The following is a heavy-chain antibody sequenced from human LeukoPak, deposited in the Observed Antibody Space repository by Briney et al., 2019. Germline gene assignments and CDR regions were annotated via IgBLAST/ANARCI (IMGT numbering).Heavy chain of an antibody. D-gene: IGHD5-18*01. V-gene: IGHV4-34*01. CDR2: INHSGST. J-gene: IGHJ4*02. CDR3: ARDRGGYKYDS. Sequence: PSETLSLTCAVYGGSFSGYYWSWIRQPSGKGLEWIGEINHSGSTNYNPSLKSRVTISVDTSKNQFSLKLTSVTAADTAVYYCARDRGGYKYDSWGQGTLVTVSS. CDR1: GGSFSGYY.